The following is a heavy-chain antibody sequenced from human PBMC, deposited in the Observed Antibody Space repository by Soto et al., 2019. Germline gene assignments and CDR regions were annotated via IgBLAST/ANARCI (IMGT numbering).Heavy chain of an antibody. V-gene: IGHV3-74*01. Sequence: EVQLVESGGGLVQPGGSLRLSCAASGLTFSNSRIHWVRQAPGKGLVWVSRLHNEESTTGYADSVKGRFTISRDNAKNTVYLQMNSLRAEDTAVYYCTREPGYNGHDWRFDYWGQGTLVTVSS. CDR3: TREPGYNGHDWRFDY. CDR1: GLTFSNSR. CDR2: LHNEESTT. J-gene: IGHJ4*02. D-gene: IGHD5-12*01.